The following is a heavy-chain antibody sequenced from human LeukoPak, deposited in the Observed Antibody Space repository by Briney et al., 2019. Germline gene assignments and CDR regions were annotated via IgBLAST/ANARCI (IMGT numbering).Heavy chain of an antibody. J-gene: IGHJ4*02. CDR2: ISYDGSNK. CDR1: GFTFSRYG. V-gene: IGHV3-30*18. Sequence: GGSLRLSCAASGFTFSRYGMHWVRQAPGKGLEWEAVISYDGSNKYYADSVKGRFTISRDNSKNTLYLQMNSLRAEDTAVYYCAKGIVVITPFFDYWGQGTLVTVSS. D-gene: IGHD3-22*01. CDR3: AKGIVVITPFFDY.